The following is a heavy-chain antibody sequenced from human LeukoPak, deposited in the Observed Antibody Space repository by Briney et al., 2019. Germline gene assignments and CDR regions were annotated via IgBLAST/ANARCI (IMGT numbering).Heavy chain of an antibody. CDR1: GGTFSSYA. D-gene: IGHD3-10*01. J-gene: IGHJ3*02. CDR3: ARGAPLKRIIMVRGDANVFDI. Sequence: SVKVSCKASGGTFSSYAISWVRQAPGQRLEWMGGSFPIFGTANYAQKFQGRVTITADESTSTAYMELSSLRSEDTAVYYCARGAPLKRIIMVRGDANVFDIWGQGTMVTVSS. CDR2: SFPIFGTA. V-gene: IGHV1-69*13.